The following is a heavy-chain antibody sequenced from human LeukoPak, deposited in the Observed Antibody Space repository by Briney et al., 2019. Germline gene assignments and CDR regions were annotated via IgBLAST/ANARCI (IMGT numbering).Heavy chain of an antibody. V-gene: IGHV1-69*13. J-gene: IGHJ4*02. Sequence: SVKVSCKASGGTFSSYAISWVRQAPGQGLEWMGGIIPIFGTANYAQKFQGRVTITADESTSTAYMELSSLRSEDTAVYYCARGPIVVVPAAKYYFDYWGQGTLVTVSS. CDR2: IIPIFGTA. CDR3: ARGPIVVVPAAKYYFDY. CDR1: GGTFSSYA. D-gene: IGHD2-2*01.